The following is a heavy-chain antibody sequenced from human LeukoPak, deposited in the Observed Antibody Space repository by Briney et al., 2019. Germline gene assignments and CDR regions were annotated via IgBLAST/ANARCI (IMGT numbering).Heavy chain of an antibody. CDR1: GYTFTSHD. CDR3: ARIDYSNAFDI. V-gene: IGHV1-8*03. Sequence: ASVKVSCKASGYTFTSHDINWVRQATGQGLEWMGWMNPNSGNSGCAQKFQGRVTITRNTSISTAYMELSSLRSEDTAVYYCARIDYSNAFDIWGQGTMVTVSS. CDR2: MNPNSGNS. J-gene: IGHJ3*02. D-gene: IGHD4-11*01.